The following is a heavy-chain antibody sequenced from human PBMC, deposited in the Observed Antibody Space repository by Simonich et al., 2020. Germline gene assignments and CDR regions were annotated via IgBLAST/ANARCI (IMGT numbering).Heavy chain of an antibody. V-gene: IGHV4-38-2*01. Sequence: QVQLQESGPGLVKPSETLSLTCAVSGYSISSGYYWGWIRQPPGNGLEWIGSIYHSGSTYYNPSLKSRVTISVDTSKNQFSLKRSSVTAADTAVYYGARVGYSNYYYYGMDVWGQGTTVTVSS. CDR1: GYSISSGYY. CDR2: IYHSGST. D-gene: IGHD6-13*01. CDR3: ARVGYSNYYYYGMDV. J-gene: IGHJ6*02.